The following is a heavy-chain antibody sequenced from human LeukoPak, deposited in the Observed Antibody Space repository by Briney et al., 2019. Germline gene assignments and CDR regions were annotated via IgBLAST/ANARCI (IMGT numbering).Heavy chain of an antibody. CDR2: ISYDGSNK. Sequence: PGGSLRLSCAASGLTFSSYAMHWVRQAPGKGLEWVAVISYDGSNKYYADSVKGRFTISRDNSKNTLYLQMNSLRAEDTAVYYCARGSECSGGSCPFDYWGQGTLVTVSS. CDR3: ARGSECSGGSCPFDY. J-gene: IGHJ4*02. CDR1: GLTFSSYA. V-gene: IGHV3-30-3*01. D-gene: IGHD2-15*01.